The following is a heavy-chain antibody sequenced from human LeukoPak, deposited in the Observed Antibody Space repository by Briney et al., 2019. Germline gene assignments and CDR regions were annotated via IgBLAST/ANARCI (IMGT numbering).Heavy chain of an antibody. CDR1: GYTFTGYY. Sequence: VASVKVSCKASGYTFTGYYMHWVRQAPGQGLEWMGWINPNSGGTNYAQKFQGRVTMTRDTSISTAYMELSRLRSDDTAVYYCARELSGLERRPGGAFDIWGQGTMVTVSS. V-gene: IGHV1-2*02. CDR3: ARELSGLERRPGGAFDI. D-gene: IGHD1-1*01. J-gene: IGHJ3*02. CDR2: INPNSGGT.